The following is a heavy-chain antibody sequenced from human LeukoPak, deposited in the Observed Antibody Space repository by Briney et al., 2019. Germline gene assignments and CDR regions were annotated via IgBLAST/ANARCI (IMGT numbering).Heavy chain of an antibody. Sequence: PSQTLSLTCTVSGGSISSGSSYWSWIRQPAGKGLESIGRIYMSVSTKYNPSLKSRVTISVDTYKNQFSLKLSSVSAAATAVYYCASQSSSIASYYYYYMEVWGKGTTVTVSS. CDR3: ASQSSSIASYYYYYMEV. CDR1: GGSISSGSSY. CDR2: IYMSVST. V-gene: IGHV4-61*02. D-gene: IGHD6-6*01. J-gene: IGHJ6*03.